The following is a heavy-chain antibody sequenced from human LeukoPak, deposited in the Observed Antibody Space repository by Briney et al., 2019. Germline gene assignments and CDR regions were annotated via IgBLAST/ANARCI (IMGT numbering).Heavy chain of an antibody. CDR2: VHYSGST. V-gene: IGHV4-59*12. Sequence: SETLSLTCSVSGVSIFSYYWNWIRQPPGKGLEWIGYVHYSGSTSYNPSLKGRVTMSVDTSKNQFSLKLSSVTAADTAVYYCARTMITFGGVLNWFDPWGQGTLVTVSS. CDR3: ARTMITFGGVLNWFDP. D-gene: IGHD3-16*01. J-gene: IGHJ5*02. CDR1: GVSIFSYY.